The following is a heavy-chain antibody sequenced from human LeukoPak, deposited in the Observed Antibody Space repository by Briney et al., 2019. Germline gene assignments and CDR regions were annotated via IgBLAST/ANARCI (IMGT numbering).Heavy chain of an antibody. CDR1: GFTFSSYS. CDR3: ARGLGAGANLDY. CDR2: ISSSSSYI. V-gene: IGHV3-21*01. Sequence: GGSLRLSCAASGFTFSSYSVNWVRQAPGKGLEWVSSISSSSSYIYYADSVKGPFTISRDNDKNSLYLQMNSLRAEDTAVYYCARGLGAGANLDYWGQGTLVTVSS. D-gene: IGHD6-19*01. J-gene: IGHJ4*02.